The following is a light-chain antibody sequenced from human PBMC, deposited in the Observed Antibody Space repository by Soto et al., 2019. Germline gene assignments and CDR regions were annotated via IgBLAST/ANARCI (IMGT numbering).Light chain of an antibody. Sequence: QSALTQPASVSGSPGQSITISCTGTTSDVGGYNYVSWYQQHPGKVPKLLIHEVSNRPSGVSNRFSGSKSGNTASLTISGLQAEDEAYYYCFSHRRGDSHVFGTGTKVTVL. CDR3: FSHRRGDSHV. CDR2: EVS. V-gene: IGLV2-14*01. J-gene: IGLJ1*01. CDR1: TSDVGGYNY.